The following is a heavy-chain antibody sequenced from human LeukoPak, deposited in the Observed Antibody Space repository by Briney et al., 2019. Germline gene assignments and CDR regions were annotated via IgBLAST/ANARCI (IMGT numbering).Heavy chain of an antibody. CDR1: GGSISSYY. D-gene: IGHD3-16*01. J-gene: IGHJ3*02. CDR3: ATVRLGAFDI. V-gene: IGHV4-59*08. CDR2: IYYSGST. Sequence: SETLSLTCTVSGGSISSYYWSWIRQPPGKGLEWIGYIYYSGSTNYNPSLKSRVTISVDTSKNQFSLKLSSVTAADTAVYYCATVRLGAFDIWGQGTMVTVSS.